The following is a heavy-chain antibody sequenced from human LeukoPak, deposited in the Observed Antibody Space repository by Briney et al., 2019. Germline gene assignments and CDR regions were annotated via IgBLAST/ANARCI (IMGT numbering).Heavy chain of an antibody. D-gene: IGHD6-6*01. CDR2: IYAGDSDT. V-gene: IGHV5-51*01. J-gene: IGHJ4*02. CDR3: ARQNYRTSSADY. Sequence: GESLKISCEGSGYSFASYWIAWVRQMPGKGLEWMGIIYAGDSDTTYSPSFQGQVTISVDRSISTASLQWSSLMASDTAMYYCARQNYRTSSADYWGQGTLVTVSS. CDR1: GYSFASYW.